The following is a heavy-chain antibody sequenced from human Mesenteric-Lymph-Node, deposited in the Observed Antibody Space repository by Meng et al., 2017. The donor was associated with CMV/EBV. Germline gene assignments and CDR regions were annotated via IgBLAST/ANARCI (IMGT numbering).Heavy chain of an antibody. CDR1: GFTFSTYW. CDR3: TRETSPGGADY. V-gene: IGHV3-7*03. J-gene: IGHJ4*02. D-gene: IGHD3-10*01. CDR2: IKQDGSEK. Sequence: GGSLRLSCAASGFTFSTYWMSWVRQAPGKGLEWVANIKQDGSEKNYVDSVKGRFTISRDNAKDTLYLQMNSLRSEDTALYFCTRETSPGGADYWGQGTLVTVSS.